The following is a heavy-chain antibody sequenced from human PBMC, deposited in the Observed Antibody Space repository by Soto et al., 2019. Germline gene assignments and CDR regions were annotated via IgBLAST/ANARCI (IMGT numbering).Heavy chain of an antibody. CDR3: ARGDPRRPFDY. D-gene: IGHD6-25*01. V-gene: IGHV1-8*01. CDR1: GYTFTSYD. J-gene: IGHJ4*02. CDR2: MNPNSGNT. Sequence: ASVKVSCKASGYTFTSYDIDWVRQATGQGLEWMGWMNPNSGNTGYAQKFQGRVTMTRNTSISTAYMELSSLRSEDTAAYYCARGDPRRPFDYWGQGTLVTVSS.